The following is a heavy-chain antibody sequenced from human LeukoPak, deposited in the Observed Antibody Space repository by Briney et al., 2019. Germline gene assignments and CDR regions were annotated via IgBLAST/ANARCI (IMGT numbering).Heavy chain of an antibody. CDR1: GGSFSGYY. D-gene: IGHD4-23*01. Sequence: PSETLSLTCAVYGGSFSGYYWSWIRQPPGKGLEWIGEINHSGSTNYNPSLKSRVTISVDTSKNQFSLKLSSVTAADTAVYYCARQARGYGGNPTFPVDYWGQGTLVTVSS. V-gene: IGHV4-34*01. J-gene: IGHJ4*02. CDR3: ARQARGYGGNPTFPVDY. CDR2: INHSGST.